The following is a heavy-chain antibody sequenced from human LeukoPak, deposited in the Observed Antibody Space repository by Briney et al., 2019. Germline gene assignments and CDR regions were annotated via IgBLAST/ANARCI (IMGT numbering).Heavy chain of an antibody. V-gene: IGHV1-2*02. J-gene: IGHJ6*04. Sequence: ASVKVSCKASGYDFTGHYIHWVRQAPGQGREGMGWINPSSGVTIYTQKFQGRVTMTRDTAITTAYMELRRLESDDTAVYYCAREVLVYGLDVWGNGTTVIVSA. CDR1: GYDFTGHY. D-gene: IGHD3-3*02. CDR2: INPSSGVT. CDR3: AREVLVYGLDV.